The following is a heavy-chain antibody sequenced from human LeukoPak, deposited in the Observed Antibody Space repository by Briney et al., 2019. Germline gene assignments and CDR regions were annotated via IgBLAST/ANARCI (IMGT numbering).Heavy chain of an antibody. Sequence: PSETLSLTCTVSGGSISSYYWSWIRQPPGKGLEWIGYIYYGGSTNYNPSLKSRVTISVDTSKNQFSLKLSSVTAADTAVYYCARGQTGYPYYFDYWGQGTLVTVSS. V-gene: IGHV4-59*01. CDR2: IYYGGST. CDR1: GGSISSYY. D-gene: IGHD3-9*01. J-gene: IGHJ4*02. CDR3: ARGQTGYPYYFDY.